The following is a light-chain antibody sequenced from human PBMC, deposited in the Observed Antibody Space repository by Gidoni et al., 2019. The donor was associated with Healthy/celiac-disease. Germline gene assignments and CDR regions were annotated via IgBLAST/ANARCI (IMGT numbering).Light chain of an antibody. CDR2: QDT. Sequence: SYELTQSPSVSVSPGQTASITCSGDKLGDKYACWYQQKPGQSPVLVIYQDTKRPSGIPERFSGSNSGNTATLTISGTQAMDEADYDCQAWDSNTVVFGGGTKLTVL. CDR3: QAWDSNTVV. V-gene: IGLV3-1*01. J-gene: IGLJ2*01. CDR1: KLGDKY.